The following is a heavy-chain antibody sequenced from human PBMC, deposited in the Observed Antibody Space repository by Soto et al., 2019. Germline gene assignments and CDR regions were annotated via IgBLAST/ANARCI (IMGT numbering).Heavy chain of an antibody. CDR1: GFTFDDYD. CDR2: ISWNSGSI. J-gene: IGHJ4*02. V-gene: IGHV3-9*01. Sequence: GGSLRLSCAASGFTFDDYDMHWVRQAPGKGLEWVSGISWNSGSIGYADSVKGRFTISRDNAKNSLYLQMNSLRAEDTALYYCANLGDCTNGVCYTDFDYWGQGTLVTVSS. CDR3: ANLGDCTNGVCYTDFDY. D-gene: IGHD2-8*01.